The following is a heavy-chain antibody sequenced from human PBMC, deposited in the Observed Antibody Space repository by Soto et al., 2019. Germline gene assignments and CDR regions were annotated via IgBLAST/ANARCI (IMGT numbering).Heavy chain of an antibody. CDR3: AREVSRFFYMDV. J-gene: IGHJ6*03. V-gene: IGHV1-18*01. D-gene: IGHD3-10*01. Sequence: ASVKVSCKASGYTFTIYGISWVRQAPGQGLEWMGWISAYNGNTNYAQKLQGRVTMTTDTSTSTAYMELRSLRSDDTAVYYCAREVSRFFYMDVWGKGTTVTVSS. CDR1: GYTFTIYG. CDR2: ISAYNGNT.